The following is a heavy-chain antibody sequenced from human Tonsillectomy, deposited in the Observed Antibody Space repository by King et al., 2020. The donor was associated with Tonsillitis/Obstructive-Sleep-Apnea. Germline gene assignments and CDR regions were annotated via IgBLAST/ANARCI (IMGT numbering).Heavy chain of an antibody. D-gene: IGHD6-19*01. V-gene: IGHV3-9*01. Sequence: VQLVESGGDLVQPGRSLRLSCAASGFTFEDYAMYWVRQAPGKGLEWVSGISWNRGSIDYADSVKGRFTISRDNAKNSLYLQMNSLRAEDTALYYCANDLIIAVSGTPGDTFDIWGQGTMVTVSS. CDR3: ANDLIIAVSGTPGDTFDI. CDR2: ISWNRGSI. J-gene: IGHJ3*02. CDR1: GFTFEDYA.